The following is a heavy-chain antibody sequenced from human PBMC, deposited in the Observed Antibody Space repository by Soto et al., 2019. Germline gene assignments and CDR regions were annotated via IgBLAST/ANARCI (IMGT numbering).Heavy chain of an antibody. J-gene: IGHJ4*02. CDR1: GYTFTSYG. CDR3: ATRSRAFDY. Sequence: QVQLVQSGPEVKKPGASVKVSCKTSGYTFTSYGISWVRQAPGQGLEWMGWITTDKGKTTYAQKFQGRVTMTTDTSTSTAYMELRSLRSDDTAMYYCATRSRAFDYWGQGTLVTVSS. V-gene: IGHV1-18*01. CDR2: ITTDKGKT.